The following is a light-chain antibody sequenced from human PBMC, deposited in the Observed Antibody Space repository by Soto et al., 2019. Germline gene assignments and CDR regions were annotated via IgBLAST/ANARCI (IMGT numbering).Light chain of an antibody. CDR2: KAF. CDR3: QQYNSYVT. CDR1: QSISSW. V-gene: IGKV1-5*03. Sequence: DIQMTQSPSTLSASVGDRVTITCRASQSISSWLAWYQQKPGKAPKLLIYKAFSLESGVPSRFSGSGSGTEFTLTISSLQPDDFATYYCQQYNSYVTFGGGTKVDIK. J-gene: IGKJ4*01.